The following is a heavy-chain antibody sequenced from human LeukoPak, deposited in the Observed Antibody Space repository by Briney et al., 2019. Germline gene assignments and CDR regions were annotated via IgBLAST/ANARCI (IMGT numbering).Heavy chain of an antibody. Sequence: AGGSLRLSCAASGFTFSSYSMNWVRQAPGKGLEWVSSISSSSSYIYYADSVKGRFTISRDNAKNSLYLQMNSLRAEDTAVYYCARDWTTVVTRYYYYGMDVWGQGTTVTVSS. CDR1: GFTFSSYS. V-gene: IGHV3-21*01. D-gene: IGHD4-23*01. CDR3: ARDWTTVVTRYYYYGMDV. J-gene: IGHJ6*02. CDR2: ISSSSSYI.